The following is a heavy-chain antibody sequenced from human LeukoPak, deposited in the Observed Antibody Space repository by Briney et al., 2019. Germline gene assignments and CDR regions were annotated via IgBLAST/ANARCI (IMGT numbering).Heavy chain of an antibody. Sequence: PSETLSLTCTVSGGXINSYVCSWIRQPPGKGLEWIGYIYYSGSTHYNPSLKSRVTISLDTSKNQFSLRLSSVTAADTAIYYCARLRSYGGNRGIDYWGQGTLVAVSS. V-gene: IGHV4-59*08. CDR3: ARLRSYGGNRGIDY. CDR1: GGXINSYV. J-gene: IGHJ4*02. CDR2: IYYSGST. D-gene: IGHD4-23*01.